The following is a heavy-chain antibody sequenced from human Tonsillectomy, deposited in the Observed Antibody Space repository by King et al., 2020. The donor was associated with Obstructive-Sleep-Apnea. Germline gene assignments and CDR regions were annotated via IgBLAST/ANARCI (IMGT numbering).Heavy chain of an antibody. CDR2: IYYSGST. CDR3: ARELAVAGWFDP. V-gene: IGHV4-39*07. D-gene: IGHD6-19*01. Sequence: LPLQESGPGLVKPSETLSLTCTVSGGSISSSSYYWGWIRQPPGKGLEWIGSIYYSGSTYYNPSLKSRVTISVDTSKNQFSLKLSSVTAADTAVYYCARELAVAGWFDPWGQGPLVTVSS. J-gene: IGHJ5*02. CDR1: GGSISSSSYY.